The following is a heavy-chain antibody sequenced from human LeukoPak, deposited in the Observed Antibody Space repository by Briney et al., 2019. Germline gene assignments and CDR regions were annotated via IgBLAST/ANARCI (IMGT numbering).Heavy chain of an antibody. CDR1: GFTFSSSW. Sequence: GGSLRLSRVASGFTFSSSWMNWVRQAPGKGLEWVANIKEDGSEKYYVDSVKGRFTISRDNAKNSLYLQMNSLRAEDTAVYYCASGGHSSGCCVYWGQGTLVTVSS. V-gene: IGHV3-7*01. CDR2: IKEDGSEK. D-gene: IGHD6-19*01. CDR3: ASGGHSSGCCVY. J-gene: IGHJ4*02.